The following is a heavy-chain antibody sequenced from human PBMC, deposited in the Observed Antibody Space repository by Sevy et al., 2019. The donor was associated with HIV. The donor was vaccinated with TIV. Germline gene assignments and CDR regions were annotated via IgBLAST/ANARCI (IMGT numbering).Heavy chain of an antibody. V-gene: IGHV3-7*01. J-gene: IGHJ4*02. CDR3: ARRYFDL. CDR1: GFSFTDFW. CDR2: INQDGSEM. Sequence: GGSLRLSCKASGFSFTDFWMQWVRRVPGKGPEWVANINQDGSEMYYVDSVKGRFTISRDNAESALYLQMHGLRAEDEATYFCARRYFDLWGQGTVVTVSS.